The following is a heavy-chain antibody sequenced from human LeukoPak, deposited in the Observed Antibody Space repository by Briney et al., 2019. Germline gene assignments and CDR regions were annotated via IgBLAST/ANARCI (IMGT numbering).Heavy chain of an antibody. J-gene: IGHJ6*04. CDR2: INPNSGGT. V-gene: IGHV1-2*02. D-gene: IGHD2/OR15-2a*01. CDR1: GDTFTSYY. Sequence: ASVKVSCKASGDTFTSYYMHWVREAPGQGLEWMGWINPNSGGTNYAQKFQGRVTMTRDTYISTADMELSRLRSDDTAVYYCARDLEQYLVAGDVWGKGTTVTVSS. CDR3: ARDLEQYLVAGDV.